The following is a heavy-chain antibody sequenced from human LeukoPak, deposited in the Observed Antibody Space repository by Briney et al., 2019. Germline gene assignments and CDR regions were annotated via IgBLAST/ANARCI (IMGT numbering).Heavy chain of an antibody. J-gene: IGHJ4*02. Sequence: ESSVKVSCKASRYTFTGYYMHWVRQAPGQGLEWMGWINPNSGGTNYAQKFQGRVTMTRDTSISTAYMELSMLRSDDTAVYYCARSTMVRGVIINPYFDYWGQGTLVTVSS. CDR3: ARSTMVRGVIINPYFDY. D-gene: IGHD3-10*01. CDR2: INPNSGGT. V-gene: IGHV1-2*02. CDR1: RYTFTGYY.